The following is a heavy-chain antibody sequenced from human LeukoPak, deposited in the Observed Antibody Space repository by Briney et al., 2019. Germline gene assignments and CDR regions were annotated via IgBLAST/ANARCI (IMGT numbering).Heavy chain of an antibody. J-gene: IGHJ6*02. CDR2: IYYSGST. Sequence: SETLSLTCTVSGGSISSYYWSWIRQPPGKGLEWIWYIYYSGSTNYNPSLKSRVTISVDTSKNQFSLKLSSVTAADTAVYYCARVQLELGYYYGMDVWGQGTTVTVSS. CDR1: GGSISSYY. CDR3: ARVQLELGYYYGMDV. V-gene: IGHV4-59*01. D-gene: IGHD1-1*01.